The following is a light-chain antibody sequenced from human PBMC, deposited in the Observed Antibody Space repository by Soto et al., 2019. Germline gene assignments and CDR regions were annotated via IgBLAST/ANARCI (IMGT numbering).Light chain of an antibody. J-gene: IGKJ1*01. CDR3: QQYNGYWT. V-gene: IGKV1-5*03. CDR2: EAS. Sequence: DIQMTQSPSTLSASVGDRVTITCRASQSICGSLAWYQQKPGKAPKLLSYEASNLKSGVPSRFSGSGSGTEYSLTISGLQPDDSASYYCQQYNGYWTFGQGTRVEIK. CDR1: QSICGS.